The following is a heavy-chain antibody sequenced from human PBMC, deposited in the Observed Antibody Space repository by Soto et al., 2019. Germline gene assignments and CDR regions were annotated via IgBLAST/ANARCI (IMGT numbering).Heavy chain of an antibody. CDR3: AREKVDYYDSGGYYYVSRPADAFDI. CDR2: INPNSGGT. J-gene: IGHJ3*02. V-gene: IGHV1-2*04. Sequence: ASVKVSCKASGYTFTGYYMHCVRQAPGQVLEWMGWINPNSGGTNYAQKFQGWVTMTRDTSISTAYMELSRLRSDDTAVYYCAREKVDYYDSGGYYYVSRPADAFDIWGQGTMVTVSS. D-gene: IGHD3-22*01. CDR1: GYTFTGYY.